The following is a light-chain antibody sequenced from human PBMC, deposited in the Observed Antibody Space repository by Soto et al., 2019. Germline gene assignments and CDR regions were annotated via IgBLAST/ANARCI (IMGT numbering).Light chain of an antibody. CDR1: QSVRNY. CDR2: DTS. V-gene: IGKV3-15*01. J-gene: IGKJ4*01. CDR3: QHYANWPLT. Sequence: EIVLTQSPATVSVSPGESATLSCRASQSVRNYLAWYQQKPGQAPRLLIYDTSIRATGVPARFRGSASGTEFTLTITSLQSEDFAVYYCQHYANWPLTFGGGTRVESK.